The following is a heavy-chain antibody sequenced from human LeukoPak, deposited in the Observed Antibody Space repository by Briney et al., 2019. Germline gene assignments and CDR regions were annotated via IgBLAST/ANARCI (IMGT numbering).Heavy chain of an antibody. V-gene: IGHV1-24*01. CDR2: FDPEDGET. CDR3: ATLKWYQRDAFDI. D-gene: IGHD2-2*01. Sequence: ASVKVSCKVSGYTLTELSMHWVRQAPGKGLEWTGGFDPEDGETIYAQKFQGRVTMTEDTSTDTAYMELSSLRSEDTAVYYCATLKWYQRDAFDIWGQGTMVTVSS. J-gene: IGHJ3*02. CDR1: GYTLTELS.